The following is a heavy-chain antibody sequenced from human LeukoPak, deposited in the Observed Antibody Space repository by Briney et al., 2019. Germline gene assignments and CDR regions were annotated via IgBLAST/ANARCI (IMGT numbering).Heavy chain of an antibody. CDR3: ARAGFMITAVTTHTIDY. V-gene: IGHV1-18*01. J-gene: IGHJ4*02. D-gene: IGHD4-17*01. CDR1: GYTFTSYG. CDR2: ISAYNGNT. Sequence: GASVKVSCKASGYTFTSYGISWVRQAPGQGLEWMGWISAYNGNTNYAQKLQGRVTMTTDTSTSTAYMELRSLRSDDTAVYYCARAGFMITAVTTHTIDYWGQGTLVTVSS.